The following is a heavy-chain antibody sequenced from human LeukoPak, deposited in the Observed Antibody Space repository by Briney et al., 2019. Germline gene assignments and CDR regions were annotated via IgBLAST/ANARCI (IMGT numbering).Heavy chain of an antibody. V-gene: IGHV3-30*02. D-gene: IGHD3-3*01. Sequence: PGGSLRLSCAASGFTFSSLGMHWVRQAPGKGLEWVAFIQYDGTNKYYADSVKGRFTISRDNSKNTLYLQMNSLRTEDTAMYYCAKRSIFGVFTDYWGQGTLVTVSS. CDR2: IQYDGTNK. J-gene: IGHJ4*02. CDR3: AKRSIFGVFTDY. CDR1: GFTFSSLG.